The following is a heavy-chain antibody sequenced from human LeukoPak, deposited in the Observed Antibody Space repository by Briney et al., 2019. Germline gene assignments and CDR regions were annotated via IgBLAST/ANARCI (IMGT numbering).Heavy chain of an antibody. V-gene: IGHV1-46*03. CDR3: ARVNPLAQYYNWFDP. J-gene: IGHJ5*02. CDR1: GYTFTSYY. CDR2: INPSGGST. D-gene: IGHD2/OR15-2a*01. Sequence: ASVKVSCKASGYTFTSYYMHWVRQAPGQGLEWMGIINPSGGSTSYAQKFQGRATMTRDTSTSTVYMELSSLRSEDTAVYYCARVNPLAQYYNWFDPWGQGTLVTVSS.